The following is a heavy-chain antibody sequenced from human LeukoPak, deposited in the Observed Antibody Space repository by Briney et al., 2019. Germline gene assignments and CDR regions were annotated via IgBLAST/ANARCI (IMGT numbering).Heavy chain of an antibody. CDR1: GGTFSSYA. CDR2: IIPIFGTA. J-gene: IGHJ4*02. V-gene: IGHV1-69*13. Sequence: SVKVSCKASGGTFSSYAISWVRQAPGQGLEWMGGIIPIFGTASYAQKFQGRVTITADESTSTAYMELSSLRPEDTAVYYCARGGYCGGDCYLFDYWGQGTLVTVSS. D-gene: IGHD2-21*02. CDR3: ARGGYCGGDCYLFDY.